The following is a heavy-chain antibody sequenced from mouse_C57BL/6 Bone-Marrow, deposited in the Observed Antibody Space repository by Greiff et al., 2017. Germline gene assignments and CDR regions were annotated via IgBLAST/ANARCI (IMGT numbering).Heavy chain of an antibody. Sequence: EVKLVESEGGLVQPGSSMKLSCTASGFTFSDYYMAWVRQVPEKGLEWVANINYDGSSTYYLDSLKSRFIISRDNAKNILYLQMSSLKSEDTATYYCARDRPYYGSSYGFAYWGQGTLVTVSA. D-gene: IGHD1-1*01. CDR3: ARDRPYYGSSYGFAY. V-gene: IGHV5-16*01. J-gene: IGHJ3*01. CDR2: INYDGSST. CDR1: GFTFSDYY.